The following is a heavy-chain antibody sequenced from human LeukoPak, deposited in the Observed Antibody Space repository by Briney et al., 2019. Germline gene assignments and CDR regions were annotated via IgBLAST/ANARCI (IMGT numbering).Heavy chain of an antibody. CDR2: IYYSGNT. J-gene: IGHJ4*02. D-gene: IGHD5-18*01. Sequence: SETLSLTCTVSGGSISSYYWSWIRQPPGKGLEWIGYIYYSGNTIYNPSLKNRVTISIDTSKNQFSLKLSSVTAADTAVYYCARRRYNYDYWGQGTLVTVSS. V-gene: IGHV4-59*01. CDR3: ARRRYNYDY. CDR1: GGSISSYY.